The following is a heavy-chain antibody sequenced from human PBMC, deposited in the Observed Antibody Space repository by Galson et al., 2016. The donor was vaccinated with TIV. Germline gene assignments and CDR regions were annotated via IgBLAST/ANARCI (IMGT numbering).Heavy chain of an antibody. CDR3: ARAPDYSGSGSQGYFEY. CDR1: GGTFSSYA. Sequence: SVKVSCKASGGTFSSYAISWVRQAPGQGLEWMGGIIPMFGITNYAQKFQGRVTITADEFPSTAYMELSSLRYEDPAVYYCARAPDYSGSGSQGYFEYWGQGTLVIVSS. D-gene: IGHD3-10*01. J-gene: IGHJ4*02. V-gene: IGHV1-69*13. CDR2: IIPMFGIT.